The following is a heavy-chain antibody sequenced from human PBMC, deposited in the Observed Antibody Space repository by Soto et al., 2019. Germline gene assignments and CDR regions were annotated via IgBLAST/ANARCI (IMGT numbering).Heavy chain of an antibody. V-gene: IGHV3-30-3*01. Sequence: QVQLVESGGGVVQPGRSLRLSCAASGFTFSSYAMHWVRQAPGKGLEWVAVISYDGSNKYYADSVKGRFTISRDNSKNTLYLQMNSLRAEDTAVYYCARVGGSSVLAPLINYWGQGTLVTVSS. J-gene: IGHJ4*02. CDR1: GFTFSSYA. D-gene: IGHD6-19*01. CDR3: ARVGGSSVLAPLINY. CDR2: ISYDGSNK.